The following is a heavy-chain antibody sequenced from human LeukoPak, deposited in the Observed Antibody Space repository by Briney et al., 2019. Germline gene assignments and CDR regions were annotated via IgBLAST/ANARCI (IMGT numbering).Heavy chain of an antibody. V-gene: IGHV3-23*01. J-gene: IGHJ3*02. Sequence: GGSLRLSCEASRFSFSACPMGWVRRAPGKGLEWVSGISASGDVTFHADPVKGRFTVSRDNSKNTLYLQMNSLRAEDTAEYYCAKSLLTTASGTGRAFDIWDQGTMVTVSA. CDR2: ISASGDVT. CDR3: AKSLLTTASGTGRAFDI. CDR1: RFSFSACP. D-gene: IGHD1-26*01.